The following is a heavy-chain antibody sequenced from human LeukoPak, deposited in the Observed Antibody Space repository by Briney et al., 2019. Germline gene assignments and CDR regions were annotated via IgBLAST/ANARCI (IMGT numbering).Heavy chain of an antibody. CDR1: GGTFSSYA. Sequence: ASVKVSCKASGGTFSSYAISWVRQAPGQGLEWMGGIIPIFGTANYAQKFQGRVTITTDESTSTAYMELSSLRSEDTAVYYCARLDCSTSCYFDYWGQGTLVTVSS. CDR2: IIPIFGTA. J-gene: IGHJ4*02. V-gene: IGHV1-69*05. D-gene: IGHD2-2*01. CDR3: ARLDCSTSCYFDY.